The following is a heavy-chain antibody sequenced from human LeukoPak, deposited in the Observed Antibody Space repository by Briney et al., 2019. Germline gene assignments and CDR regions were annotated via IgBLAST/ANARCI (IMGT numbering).Heavy chain of an antibody. J-gene: IGHJ3*02. V-gene: IGHV1-8*01. CDR3: ARGGVWELSQQDAFDI. Sequence: ASVKVSCKASGYTFTSYDINWVRQATGQGLEWMGWMSPNSGNTGYAQKFQGRVTMTRNTSISTAYMELSSLRSEDTAVYYCARGGVWELSQQDAFDIWGQGTMVTVSS. CDR2: MSPNSGNT. D-gene: IGHD1-26*01. CDR1: GYTFTSYD.